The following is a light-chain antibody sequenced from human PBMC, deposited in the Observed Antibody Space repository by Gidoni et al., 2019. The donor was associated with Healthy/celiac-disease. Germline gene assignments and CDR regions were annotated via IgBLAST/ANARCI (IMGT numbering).Light chain of an antibody. Sequence: QSALTQPRSVSGSPGHSVTISCTGTSSDVGGYNYVSWYQQHPGKAPKLMIYDVSKRPSGVPDRFSGSKSGNTASLTISGLQAEDEADYYCCSYAGSYTSYVFGTGTKVTV. CDR2: DVS. J-gene: IGLJ1*01. CDR3: CSYAGSYTSYV. V-gene: IGLV2-11*01. CDR1: SSDVGGYNY.